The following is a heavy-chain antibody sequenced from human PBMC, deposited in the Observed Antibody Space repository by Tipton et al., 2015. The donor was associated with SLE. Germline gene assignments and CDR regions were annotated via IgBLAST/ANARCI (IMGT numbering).Heavy chain of an antibody. D-gene: IGHD4-23*01. CDR1: GYTFSLRA. CDR3: ARGGAGGIYFDS. V-gene: IGHV3-23*01. CDR2: IYVAERT. Sequence: GSLRLSCEASGYTFSLRAMAWVRLTPDKGLEWLSTIYVAERTHYSDSVRGRFTISRDDSKNTVFLQMKSLRDEDTAVYYCARGGAGGIYFDSWGQGTLVTVSP. J-gene: IGHJ4*02.